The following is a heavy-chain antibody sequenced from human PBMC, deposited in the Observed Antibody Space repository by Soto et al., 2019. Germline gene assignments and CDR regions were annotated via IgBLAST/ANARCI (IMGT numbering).Heavy chain of an antibody. CDR1: GFHFSSTD. CDR3: AKNSGWFNT. Sequence: GGSLRLSCAASGFHFSSTDMTWVRPAPGKGLDWVSTIDGSGGTTYYADSVKGRFTTSRDNSMDTVYLQMNSLRADDTALYYCAKNSGWFNTWGQGALVTVSS. D-gene: IGHD3-10*01. V-gene: IGHV3-23*01. CDR2: IDGSGGTT. J-gene: IGHJ5*02.